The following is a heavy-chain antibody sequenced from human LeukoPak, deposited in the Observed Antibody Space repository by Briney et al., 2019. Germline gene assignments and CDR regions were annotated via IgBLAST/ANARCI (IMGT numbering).Heavy chain of an antibody. D-gene: IGHD3-3*01. CDR2: IIPIFGTA. CDR1: GGTFSSYA. CDR3: ASGSHYDFWSGYYRTGYYYYMDV. V-gene: IGHV1-69*05. Sequence: SVKVSCKASGGTFSSYAISWVRQAPGQGLEWMGGIIPIFGTANYAQKFQGRVTITTDESTSTAYMELSSLGSEDTAVYYCASGSHYDFWSGYYRTGYYYYMDVWGKGTTVTVSS. J-gene: IGHJ6*03.